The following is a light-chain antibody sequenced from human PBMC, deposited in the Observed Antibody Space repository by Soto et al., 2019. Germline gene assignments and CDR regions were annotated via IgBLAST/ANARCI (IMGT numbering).Light chain of an antibody. CDR2: GAS. CDR3: QQYDRSSYT. Sequence: EIVLTQSPGTLSLSPGERATLSCRASQSVSSIYLAWYQQKPGQPPRLLIYGASSRATGIPDRFSGSGSGTGFTLTISRLEPEDFAVYYCQQYDRSSYTFGQGTKLEIK. CDR1: QSVSSIY. J-gene: IGKJ2*01. V-gene: IGKV3-20*01.